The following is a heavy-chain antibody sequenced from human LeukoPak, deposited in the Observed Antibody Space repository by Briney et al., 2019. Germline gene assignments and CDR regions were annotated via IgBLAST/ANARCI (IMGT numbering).Heavy chain of an antibody. D-gene: IGHD6-13*01. V-gene: IGHV3-7*01. CDR2: LKEDGSDT. J-gene: IGHJ4*02. CDR3: ARIGYSSSSFDY. Sequence: AGGSLRLSCAASGFTFSSYGMSWVRQAPGKGLEWLANLKEDGSDTYYVDSVKGRFTISRDNAKNSLYLQMNSLRAEDTAVYYCARIGYSSSSFDYWGQGTLVTVSS. CDR1: GFTFSSYG.